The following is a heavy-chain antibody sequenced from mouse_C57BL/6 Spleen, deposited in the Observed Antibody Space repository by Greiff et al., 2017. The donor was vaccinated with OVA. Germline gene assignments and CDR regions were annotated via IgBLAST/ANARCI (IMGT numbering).Heavy chain of an antibody. CDR2: IDPETGGT. Sequence: QVQLQQSGAELVRPGASVTLSCKASGYTFTDYEMHWVKQTPVHGLEWIGAIDPETGGTAYNQKFKGKAILTADTSSSTAYMELRSLTSEDSAVYYCTRTVYYDPYYYAMDYWGQGTSVTVSS. J-gene: IGHJ4*01. CDR1: GYTFTDYE. V-gene: IGHV1-15*01. D-gene: IGHD2-4*01. CDR3: TRTVYYDPYYYAMDY.